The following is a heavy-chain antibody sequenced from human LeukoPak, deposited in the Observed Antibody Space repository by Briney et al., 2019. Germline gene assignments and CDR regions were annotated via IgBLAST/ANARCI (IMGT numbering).Heavy chain of an antibody. CDR1: GYTFTSYA. CDR3: AKANCTNGVCPAGLDY. V-gene: IGHV1-8*02. J-gene: IGHJ4*02. Sequence: ASVKVSCKASGYTFTSYAMNWVRQAPGQGLEWMGWMNPNSGNTGYAQKFQGRVTMTRNTSISTAYMELSSLRSEDTAVYYCAKANCTNGVCPAGLDYWGQGTLVTVSS. D-gene: IGHD2-8*01. CDR2: MNPNSGNT.